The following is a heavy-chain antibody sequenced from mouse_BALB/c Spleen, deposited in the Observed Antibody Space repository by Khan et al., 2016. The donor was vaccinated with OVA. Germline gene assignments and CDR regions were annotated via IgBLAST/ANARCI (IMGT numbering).Heavy chain of an antibody. D-gene: IGHD2-3*01. J-gene: IGHJ3*01. CDR2: IYPSDSYS. CDR1: GYTFTNYW. Sequence: QVQLQQSGIELVRPGASVKLSCKASGYTFTNYWINWVKQRPGQGLEWIGNIYPSDSYSNYNQRFKDKATLTVDKSSSTAYLLLSSPTSEDSAVYYCTREGVDGPSFAYWGQGTLVTVSA. CDR3: TREGVDGPSFAY. V-gene: IGHV1-69*02.